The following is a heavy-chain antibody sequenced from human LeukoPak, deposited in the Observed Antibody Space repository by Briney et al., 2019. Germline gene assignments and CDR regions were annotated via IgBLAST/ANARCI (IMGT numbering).Heavy chain of an antibody. V-gene: IGHV3-21*01. CDR3: ARGMYYYGSGSSFDN. J-gene: IGHJ4*02. Sequence: GGSLRLSCVASGFTFSSYNMNWVRQAPGKGLEWVSSISSSSSYIYYADSVKGRFTISRDNAKNSLYLQMNSLRAEDTAVYYCARGMYYYGSGSSFDNWGQGTLVTVSS. CDR2: ISSSSSYI. CDR1: GFTFSSYN. D-gene: IGHD3-10*01.